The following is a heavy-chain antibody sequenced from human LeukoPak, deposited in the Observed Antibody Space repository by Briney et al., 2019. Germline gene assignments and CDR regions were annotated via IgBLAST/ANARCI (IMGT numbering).Heavy chain of an antibody. V-gene: IGHV1-24*01. CDR3: TLPTIAVAGTGVKDY. CDR2: FDPEDGET. CDR1: GYTLTELS. Sequence: ASVKVSCKVSGYTLTELSMHWVRQAPGKGLEWMGGFDPEDGETIYAQKFQGRVTMTEDTSTDTAYMELSSLRSEDTAVYYCTLPTIAVAGTGVKDYWGQGTLVTVSS. D-gene: IGHD6-19*01. J-gene: IGHJ4*02.